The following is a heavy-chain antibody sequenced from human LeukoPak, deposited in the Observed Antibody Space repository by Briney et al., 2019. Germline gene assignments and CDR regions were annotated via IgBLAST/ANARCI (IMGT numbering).Heavy chain of an antibody. CDR1: GFTVSRSY. D-gene: IGHD2-15*01. CDR3: AREGGGQGIYYYYYYYMDV. CDR2: ISSSSSAI. Sequence: GGSLRLSCAASGFTVSRSYMSWVRQAPGKGLEWVSYISSSSSAIYYADSVKGRFTISRDNAKNSLFLQMNSLGAEDTAVYYCAREGGGQGIYYYYYYYMDVWGKGTTVTVSS. J-gene: IGHJ6*03. V-gene: IGHV3-48*04.